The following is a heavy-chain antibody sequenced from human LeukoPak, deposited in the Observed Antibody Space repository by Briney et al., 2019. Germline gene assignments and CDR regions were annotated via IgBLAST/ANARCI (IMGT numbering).Heavy chain of an antibody. CDR3: ARDLKYSFDAFDI. D-gene: IGHD5-18*01. Sequence: GTSLRPSCVASGFTFADHAMHWVRRAPGQGLEWVTGINWDNDGIVYAASVRGRFTVSRDNAKNSLYLQMNSLRAEDTAVYYCARDLKYSFDAFDIWGQGTMVTVSS. J-gene: IGHJ3*02. V-gene: IGHV3-9*01. CDR1: GFTFADHA. CDR2: INWDNDGI.